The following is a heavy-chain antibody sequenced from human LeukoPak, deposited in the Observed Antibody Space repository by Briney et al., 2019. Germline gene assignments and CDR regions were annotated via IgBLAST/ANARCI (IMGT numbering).Heavy chain of an antibody. CDR3: ARYNWFDR. CDR2: IYSGGST. CDR1: GFTVSSTY. J-gene: IGHJ5*02. Sequence: GGSLRLSCAASGFTVSSTYMSWVRQAPGKGLEWVSVIYSGGSTFYADSVKGRSTISRDNSKNTLHLQMNSLRAEDTAVYYCARYNWFDRWGQGTLVTVSS. V-gene: IGHV3-53*01.